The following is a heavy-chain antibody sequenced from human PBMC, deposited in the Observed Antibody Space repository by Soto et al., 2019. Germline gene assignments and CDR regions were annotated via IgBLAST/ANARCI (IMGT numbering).Heavy chain of an antibody. V-gene: IGHV3-64*02. CDR3: EREGSSDAFDI. Sequence: GGSLRLSCAASGFTFSSYAMHWVRQAPGKGLEYVSAISSNGGSTYYADSVKGRFTISRDNSKNTLYLQMGSLRAEDMAVYYCEREGSSDAFDIWGQGTMVTVSS. CDR2: ISSNGGST. CDR1: GFTFSSYA. D-gene: IGHD3-10*01. J-gene: IGHJ3*02.